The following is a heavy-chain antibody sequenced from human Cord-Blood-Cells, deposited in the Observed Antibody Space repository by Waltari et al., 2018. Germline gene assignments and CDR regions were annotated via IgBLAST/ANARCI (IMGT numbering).Heavy chain of an antibody. J-gene: IGHJ3*02. D-gene: IGHD3-16*02. V-gene: IGHV1-69-2*01. CDR3: ATARVSWGSYRYAFDI. CDR2: VEPEDGET. CDR1: GYTFTDYY. Sequence: EVQLVQSGAEVKKPGATVKISCKVSGYTFTDYYMHWGQQAPGKGLEWMGLVEPEDGETIYAEKFQGRVTITADTSTDTAYMELSSLRSEDTAVYYCATARVSWGSYRYAFDIWGQGTMVTVSS.